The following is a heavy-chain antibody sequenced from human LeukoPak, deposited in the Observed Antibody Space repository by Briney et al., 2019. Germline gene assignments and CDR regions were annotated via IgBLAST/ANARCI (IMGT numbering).Heavy chain of an antibody. CDR2: ISGSGGST. D-gene: IGHD6-13*01. J-gene: IGHJ2*01. V-gene: IGHV3-23*01. CDR3: AKSVSSSWYFDL. CDR1: GFTFSSYA. Sequence: GGSLRLSCAASGFTFSSYAMSWVRQAPGKGLEWVSAISGSGGSTYYADSVKGRFTISRDNSKNTLHLQMNSLRAEDTAVYYCAKSVSSSWYFDLWGRGTLVTVSS.